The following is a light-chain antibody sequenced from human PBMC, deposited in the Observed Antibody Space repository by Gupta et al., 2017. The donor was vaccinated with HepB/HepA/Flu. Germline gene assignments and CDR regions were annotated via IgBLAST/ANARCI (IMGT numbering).Light chain of an antibody. CDR3: SSFTYTMTLVV. CDR1: SSDVGDYKS. J-gene: IGLJ2*01. V-gene: IGLV2-14*01. Sequence: QSALTQPASVSGSPGQPLTISCTATSSDVGDYKSVSWYQQHPGKAPKLLISNVSNRPSGVSNRFSGSKSGNTASLTISGLQAEDEADYYCSSFTYTMTLVVFGGGTKVTVL. CDR2: NVS.